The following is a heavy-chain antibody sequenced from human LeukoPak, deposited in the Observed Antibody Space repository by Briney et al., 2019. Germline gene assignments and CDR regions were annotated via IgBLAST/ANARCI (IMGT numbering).Heavy chain of an antibody. V-gene: IGHV3-23*01. J-gene: IGHJ4*02. CDR1: GFTFNRHA. Sequence: GGSLRLSCAASGFTFNRHAMSWVRQAPGKGLEWVSRIRGSGASTYYANSVKGRFTISRDNSKNTLYLQMNSLRAEDTAVYYCAKLHTVTTTYWGQGTLVTVSS. CDR2: IRGSGAST. D-gene: IGHD4-11*01. CDR3: AKLHTVTTTY.